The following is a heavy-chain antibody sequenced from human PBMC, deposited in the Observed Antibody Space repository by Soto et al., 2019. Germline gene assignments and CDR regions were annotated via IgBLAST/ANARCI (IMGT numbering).Heavy chain of an antibody. CDR1: GGTFSSYR. J-gene: IGHJ4*02. CDR2: IVPIRRTA. CDR3: VRDSGAKLSSS. V-gene: IGHV1-69*01. D-gene: IGHD6-13*01. Sequence: QVQLVQSGAEVKQPGSSAKVSCKASGGTFSSYRINWVRQAPGQGLEWVGGIVPIRRTADYAQTFQGRVSITPDESARTSYLELRSLRSQDTAVDYCVRDSGAKLSSSWGQATPVTVSS.